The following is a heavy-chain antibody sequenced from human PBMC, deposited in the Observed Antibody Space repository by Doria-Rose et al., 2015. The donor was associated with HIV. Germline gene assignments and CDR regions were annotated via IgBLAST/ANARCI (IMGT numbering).Heavy chain of an antibody. D-gene: IGHD3-3*01. J-gene: IGHJ4*02. CDR1: GASASSRGYY. CDR3: ARMGSYRELDY. V-gene: IGHV4-31*03. Sequence: TLSLTCSVSGASASSRGYYWNWIRQVPGKGLESLGYTYYTGTSDYSPSLKSRLNMAVDTSKNQFSLKWSFVTVADTAVYYCARMGSYRELDYWGQGALVIVSA. CDR2: TYYTGTS.